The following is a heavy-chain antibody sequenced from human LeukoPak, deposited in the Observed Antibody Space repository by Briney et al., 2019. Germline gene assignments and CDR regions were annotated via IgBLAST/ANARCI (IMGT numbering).Heavy chain of an antibody. CDR3: ARTISHYYYGMYV. CDR1: GYSFTSYW. CDR2: IYPGDSDT. J-gene: IGHJ6*04. D-gene: IGHD3-3*02. Sequence: GESLKISCKGSGYSFTSYWIGWVRQMPGKGLEWMGIIYPGDSDTRYSPSFQGQVTISADKSISTAYLQWSSLKASDTAMYYCARTISHYYYGMYVWGKGTTVTVSS. V-gene: IGHV5-51*01.